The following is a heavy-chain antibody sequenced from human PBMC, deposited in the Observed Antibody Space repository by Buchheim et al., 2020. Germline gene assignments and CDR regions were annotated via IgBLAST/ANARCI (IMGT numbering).Heavy chain of an antibody. CDR3: ASAYSAYYFDY. V-gene: IGHV3-30*03. CDR2: ISYDGSNK. Sequence: QVQLVESGGGVVQPGRSLRLSCAASGFTFSSYGMHWVRQAPGKGLEWVAVISYDGSNKYYADSVKGRFTISRDNSKNTLYLQMNSLRAEDTAVYYCASAYSAYYFDYWGQGTL. D-gene: IGHD2-21*01. CDR1: GFTFSSYG. J-gene: IGHJ4*02.